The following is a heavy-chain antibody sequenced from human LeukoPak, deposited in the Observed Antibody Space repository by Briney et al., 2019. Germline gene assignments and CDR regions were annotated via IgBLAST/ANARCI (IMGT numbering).Heavy chain of an antibody. Sequence: GGSLRLSCAASGFTFSDYYMSWIRQAPGKGLEWVSYISSSGSTIYYADSVKGRFTISRDYAKNSLYLQMNSLRAEDTAVYYCARCYDYVWGSYRYTSYYYYMDVWGKGTTVTISS. D-gene: IGHD3-16*02. CDR2: ISSSGSTI. J-gene: IGHJ6*03. CDR3: ARCYDYVWGSYRYTSYYYYMDV. CDR1: GFTFSDYY. V-gene: IGHV3-11*01.